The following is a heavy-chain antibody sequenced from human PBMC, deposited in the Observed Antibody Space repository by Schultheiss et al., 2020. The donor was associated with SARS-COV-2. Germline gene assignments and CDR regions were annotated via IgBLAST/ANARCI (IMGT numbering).Heavy chain of an antibody. V-gene: IGHV3-48*04. Sequence: GGSLRLSCAASGFTFSSYSMNWVRQAPGKGLEWVSYISSSGSTIYYADSVKGRFTISRDNAKNSLYLQMNSLRAEDTAVYYCARAGSSDPIDYWGQGTLVTVSS. CDR3: ARAGSSDPIDY. D-gene: IGHD6-13*01. J-gene: IGHJ4*02. CDR1: GFTFSSYS. CDR2: ISSSGSTI.